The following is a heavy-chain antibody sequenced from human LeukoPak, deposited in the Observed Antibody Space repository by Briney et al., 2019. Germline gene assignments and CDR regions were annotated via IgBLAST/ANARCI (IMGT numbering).Heavy chain of an antibody. CDR2: IYHSGST. J-gene: IGHJ4*02. V-gene: IGHV4-38-2*01. Sequence: SETLSLTCAVSGYSISSGYYWGWIRQPPGKGLEWIGSIYHSGSTYYNPSLKSRVTISVDTSKNQFSLKLSSVTAADTAVYYCARHKYYDSSFGYWGQGTLVTVSS. D-gene: IGHD3-22*01. CDR3: ARHKYYDSSFGY. CDR1: GYSISSGYY.